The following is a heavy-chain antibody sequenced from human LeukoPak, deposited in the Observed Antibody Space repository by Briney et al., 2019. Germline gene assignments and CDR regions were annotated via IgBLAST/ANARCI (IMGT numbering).Heavy chain of an antibody. CDR2: ISNSGDWVSGISGSGGST. D-gene: IGHD6-19*01. CDR1: GFTFNNSA. J-gene: IGHJ4*02. CDR3: AKAGDVRYSSGWTFDF. V-gene: IGHV3-23*01. Sequence: GGSLRLSCEASGFTFNNSAMTWVRQAPGKGLEWVSGISNSGDWVSGISGSGGSTYYAASVKGPFTLSRDQSKNTVYLQMNTLRVEDTAVYYCAKAGDVRYSSGWTFDFWGQGTLVTVSS.